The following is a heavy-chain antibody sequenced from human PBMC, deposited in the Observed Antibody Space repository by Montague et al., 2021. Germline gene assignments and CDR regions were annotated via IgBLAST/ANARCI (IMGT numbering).Heavy chain of an antibody. Sequence: SETLSLTCTVSSGSIFHAHWSWVRQPPGKGLVWLGSMSYGGATSNNPSLKSRVTMSIDTSTNQFSLKLSFVTAADTAVYYCAKQDYFVSGTSYKGFDPWGQGILVTVS. J-gene: IGHJ5*02. V-gene: IGHV4-59*08. CDR3: AKQDYFVSGTSYKGFDP. CDR2: MSYGGAT. CDR1: SGSIFHAH. D-gene: IGHD3-10*01.